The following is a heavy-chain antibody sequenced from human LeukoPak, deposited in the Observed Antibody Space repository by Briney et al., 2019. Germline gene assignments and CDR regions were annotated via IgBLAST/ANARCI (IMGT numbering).Heavy chain of an antibody. CDR2: INPNSGGT. J-gene: IGHJ3*02. CDR3: ARVAFSAPMDAFDI. D-gene: IGHD2-15*01. Sequence: ASVKVSCKAFGYTFTGYYVHWVRQAPGQGLEWMVWINPNSGGTNYAQKFQGWVTMTRDTSISTAYMELSRLRSDDTAVYYCARVAFSAPMDAFDIWGQGTMVTVSS. CDR1: GYTFTGYY. V-gene: IGHV1-2*04.